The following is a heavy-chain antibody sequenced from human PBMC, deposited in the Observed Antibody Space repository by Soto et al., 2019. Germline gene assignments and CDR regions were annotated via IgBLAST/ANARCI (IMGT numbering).Heavy chain of an antibody. J-gene: IGHJ2*01. CDR3: ARPRGTTPAGWYFDP. CDR2: VYHTWKT. V-gene: IGHV4-59*11. Sequence: QVQLQESGPGLVKPSATLSLTCTVSGGSISSHYWSWIRQPPGKGLEWIGYVYHTWKTDSNPSLKRCVPRSMDAYKNQISLCLSSVTAANTSVYYCARPRGTTPAGWYFDPWGRGTLVTVSS. CDR1: GGSISSHY. D-gene: IGHD1-26*01.